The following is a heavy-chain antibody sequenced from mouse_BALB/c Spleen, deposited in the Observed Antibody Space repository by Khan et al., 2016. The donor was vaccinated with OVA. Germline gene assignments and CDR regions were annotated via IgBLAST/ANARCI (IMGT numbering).Heavy chain of an antibody. CDR3: ARNRDGGSYWYFDV. V-gene: IGHV2-6-4*01. Sequence: QVQLKESGPGLVAPSQSLSITCTVSGFSLSRYSVHWVRQPPGKGLEWLGIIWIGGSADYNSPLKSRLSISKDNSKSQVFFKMNSLQTDDTAMYYCARNRDGGSYWYFDVWGAGTTVTVSS. J-gene: IGHJ1*01. CDR2: IWIGGSA. D-gene: IGHD3-3*01. CDR1: GFSLSRYS.